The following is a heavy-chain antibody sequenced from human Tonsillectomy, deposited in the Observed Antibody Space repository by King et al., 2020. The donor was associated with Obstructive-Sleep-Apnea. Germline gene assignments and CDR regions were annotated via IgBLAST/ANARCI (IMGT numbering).Heavy chain of an antibody. D-gene: IGHD2-2*01. Sequence: VQLVESGGGLVQPGRSLRLSCAASGFTFADYAIHWVRQHPGKGLQWVSGISWNSGSIAYADSVKGRFTISRDNAKNSLYLQMNNLKPEDTALYYCVKDSVYYQTHDYNWFDSWGQGTLVIVSS. CDR2: ISWNSGSI. CDR3: VKDSVYYQTHDYNWFDS. J-gene: IGHJ5*01. CDR1: GFTFADYA. V-gene: IGHV3-9*01.